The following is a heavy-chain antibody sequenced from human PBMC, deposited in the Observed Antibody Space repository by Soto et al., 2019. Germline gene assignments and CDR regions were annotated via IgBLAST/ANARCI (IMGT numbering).Heavy chain of an antibody. CDR1: GFIFGSAW. CDR3: TTDLRWSYGALAY. CDR2: IKSKVNGGTT. J-gene: IGHJ4*02. Sequence: EVQLVESGGDLVKPGGSLRLSCAASGFIFGSAWMTWVRQAPGKGLEWVGRIKSKVNGGTTDYAAPVKGRFTISRDDSKSTLDLQMNSLQNEDRDVYYWTTDLRWSYGALAYWGQGTLVTVSS. D-gene: IGHD1-26*01. V-gene: IGHV3-15*01.